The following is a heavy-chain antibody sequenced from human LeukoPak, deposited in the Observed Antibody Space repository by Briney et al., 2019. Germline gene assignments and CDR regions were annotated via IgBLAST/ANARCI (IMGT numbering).Heavy chain of an antibody. CDR1: GYTFTGYY. D-gene: IGHD3-3*01. CDR3: ARDRLTYYDFWSGYYFVY. Sequence: GASVKVSCKASGYTFTGYYMHWVRQAPGQGLEWMGWISAYNGNTNYAQKLQGRVTMTTDTSTSTAYMELRSLRSDDTAVYYCARDRLTYYDFWSGYYFVYWGQGTLVTVSS. CDR2: ISAYNGNT. J-gene: IGHJ4*02. V-gene: IGHV1-18*04.